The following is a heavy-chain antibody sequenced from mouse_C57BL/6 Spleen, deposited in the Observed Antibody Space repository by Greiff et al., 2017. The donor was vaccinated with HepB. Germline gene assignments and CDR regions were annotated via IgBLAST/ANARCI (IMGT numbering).Heavy chain of an antibody. CDR1: GFSLTSYG. CDR2: IWRGGST. CDR3: ASSSGYYDAMDY. D-gene: IGHD1-1*02. Sequence: VKLLESGPGLVQPSQSLSITCTVSGFSLTSYGVHWVRQSPGKGLEWLGVIWRGGSTDYNAAFMSRLSITKDNSKSQVFFKMNSLQADDTAIYYCASSSGYYDAMDYWGQGTSVTVSS. V-gene: IGHV2-5*01. J-gene: IGHJ4*01.